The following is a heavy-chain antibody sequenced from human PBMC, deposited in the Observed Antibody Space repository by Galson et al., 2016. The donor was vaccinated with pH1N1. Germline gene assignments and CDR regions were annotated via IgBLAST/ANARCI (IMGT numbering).Heavy chain of an antibody. D-gene: IGHD1-26*01. CDR2: LSAGGQST. Sequence: SLRLSCAGSGSTFSKYAMTWVRQAPGEGLEWVAGLSAGGQSTYHADSVKGRFTISRDNFRNTLYLQMTRLRSEDTATYYCARDRSQITLFSVGLPKEMDVWGQGTTVIVSS. CDR1: GSTFSKYA. J-gene: IGHJ6*01. CDR3: ARDRSQITLFSVGLPKEMDV. V-gene: IGHV3-23*01.